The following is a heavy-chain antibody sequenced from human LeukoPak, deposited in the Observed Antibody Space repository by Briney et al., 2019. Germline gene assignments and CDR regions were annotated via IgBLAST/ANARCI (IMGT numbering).Heavy chain of an antibody. V-gene: IGHV1-8*01. J-gene: IGHJ5*02. CDR1: GYTFASYD. Sequence: ASVKVSCKASGYTFASYDINWVRQATGQGLEWMGWMNPNSGNTGCAQKFQGRVTMTRNTSISTAYMELSSLRSEDTAVYYCARGDGIVGAPKTPWGQGTLVTVSS. D-gene: IGHD1-26*01. CDR3: ARGDGIVGAPKTP. CDR2: MNPNSGNT.